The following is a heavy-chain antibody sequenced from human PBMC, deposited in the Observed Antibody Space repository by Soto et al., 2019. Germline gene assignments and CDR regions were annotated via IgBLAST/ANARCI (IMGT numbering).Heavy chain of an antibody. CDR3: ALAKQKESNRGRYFEL. CDR1: GFSLSTSGVG. J-gene: IGHJ2*01. CDR2: IYWDDDK. V-gene: IGHV2-5*02. Sequence: QITLKESGPTLVKPTQTLTLTCTFSGFSLSTSGVGVGWIRQPPGKALEWLALIYWDDDKRYSPSLKSRLTITKDTSKNQVVLTMTNMYLGDTAIYDPALAKQKESNRGRYFELWGRGTLVTVSS. D-gene: IGHD4-4*01.